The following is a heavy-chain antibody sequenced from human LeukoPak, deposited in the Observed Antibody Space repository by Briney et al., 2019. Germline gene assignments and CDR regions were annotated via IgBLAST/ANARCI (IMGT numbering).Heavy chain of an antibody. CDR2: IYYSGST. J-gene: IGHJ4*02. Sequence: PSETLSLTCTVSGGSISSYYWSWIRQPPGKGLEWIGYIYYSGSTNYNPSLKSRVTISVDTSKNQLSLKLSSVTAADTAVYYCARLGSYWGAFDYWGQGTLVTVSS. CDR3: ARLGSYWGAFDY. V-gene: IGHV4-59*01. D-gene: IGHD3-10*01. CDR1: GGSISSYY.